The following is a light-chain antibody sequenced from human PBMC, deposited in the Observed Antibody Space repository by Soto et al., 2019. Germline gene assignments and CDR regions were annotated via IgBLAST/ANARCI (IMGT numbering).Light chain of an antibody. CDR2: EVS. CDR1: SSDFGGYNY. CDR3: SSYTSSSTLV. Sequence: QSALTQPASVSGSPGQSIXIXXTGTSSDFGGYNYVSWYQQHPGKAPKLMIYEVSNRPSGVSNRFSGSKSGNTASLTISGLHAEDEADYYCSSYTSSSTLVFGGGTKLTVL. V-gene: IGLV2-14*01. J-gene: IGLJ3*02.